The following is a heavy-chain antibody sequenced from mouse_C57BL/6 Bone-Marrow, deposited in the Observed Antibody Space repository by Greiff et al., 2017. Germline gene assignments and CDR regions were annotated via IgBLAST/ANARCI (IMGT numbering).Heavy chain of an antibody. CDR2: ISSGGSYT. V-gene: IGHV5-6*01. Sequence: EVKLMESGGDLVKPGGSLKLSCAASGFTFSSYGMSWVRQTPDKRLEWVATISSGGSYTYYPDSVKGRFTISRDNAENTLYLQMSSLKSEDTAMYYCARQNWDWFAYWGQGTLVTVSA. J-gene: IGHJ3*01. D-gene: IGHD4-1*01. CDR1: GFTFSSYG. CDR3: ARQNWDWFAY.